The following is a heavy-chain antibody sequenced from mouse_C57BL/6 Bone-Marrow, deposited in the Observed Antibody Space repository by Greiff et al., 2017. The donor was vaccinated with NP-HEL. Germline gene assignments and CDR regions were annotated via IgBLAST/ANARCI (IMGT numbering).Heavy chain of an antibody. CDR2: INPGSGGT. D-gene: IGHD2-3*01. CDR3: ARLCDGYYSWFAY. Sequence: VQLQQSGAELVRPGTSVKVSCKASGYAFTNYLIEWVKQRPGQGLEWIGVINPGSGGTNYNEKFKGKATLTADKSSSTAYMQLSSLTSEDSAVYYCARLCDGYYSWFAYWGQGTLVTVSA. CDR1: GYAFTNYL. J-gene: IGHJ3*01. V-gene: IGHV1-54*01.